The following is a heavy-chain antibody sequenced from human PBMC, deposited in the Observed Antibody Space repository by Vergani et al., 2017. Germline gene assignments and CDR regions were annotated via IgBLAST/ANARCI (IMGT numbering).Heavy chain of an antibody. V-gene: IGHV4-39*02. D-gene: IGHD5/OR15-5a*01. Sequence: QLQLQESGPGLVKPSATLSLTCSVPGASIRRSTYYWGWIRQPPGKGLEWFGNIYYTWSTYYNQSLKSRVTISVDTSKDHFSLQLSSVTATDTAVYYCAGCANSVGGNWFDSWGQGTLVTVSS. CDR1: GASIRRSTYY. CDR2: IYYTWST. CDR3: AGCANSVGGNWFDS. J-gene: IGHJ5*01.